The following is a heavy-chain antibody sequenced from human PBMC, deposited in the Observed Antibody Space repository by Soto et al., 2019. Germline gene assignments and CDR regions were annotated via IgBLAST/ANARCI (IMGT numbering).Heavy chain of an antibody. Sequence: QVQLQESVPGLLKPSGTLSLTCDVSGGSLYSSNWWTWVRQTPGKGLDWIGEIHHSGSTNYNPSLKRRVTISADKSNNQFFLNLASVTAADTAMYYCTRRGGGGSGVLMIDWLDPGGQGTQVTVSS. D-gene: IGHD2-21*01. CDR3: TRRGGGGSGVLMIDWLDP. CDR1: GGSLYSSNW. J-gene: IGHJ5*02. CDR2: IHHSGST. V-gene: IGHV4-4*02.